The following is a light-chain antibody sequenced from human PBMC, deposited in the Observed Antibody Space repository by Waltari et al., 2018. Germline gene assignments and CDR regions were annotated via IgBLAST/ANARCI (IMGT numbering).Light chain of an antibody. CDR3: CSYAGGSPRWV. CDR1: SSDVGSPNF. Sequence: QSALTQPASVSGSPGQPITISCPESSSDVGSPNFVSWYQKHPGKAPKVMIYEDNKRPAGLSNRFSGSKSGNTASLTISGLQADDEADYYCCSYAGGSPRWVFGGGTKLTVL. CDR2: EDN. J-gene: IGLJ3*02. V-gene: IGLV2-23*01.